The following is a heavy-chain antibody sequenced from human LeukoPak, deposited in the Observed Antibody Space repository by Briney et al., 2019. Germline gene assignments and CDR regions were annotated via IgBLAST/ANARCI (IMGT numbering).Heavy chain of an antibody. CDR3: ARALGYCSSTSCPGPFDY. CDR2: INPSGGST. V-gene: IGHV1-46*01. J-gene: IGHJ4*02. CDR1: GYTFTSYY. Sequence: ASVKVSCKASGYTFTSYYMHWVRQAPGQGPEWMGIINPSGGSTSCAQKFQGRVTMTRDTSTSTVYMELSSLRSEDTAVYYCARALGYCSSTSCPGPFDYWGQGTLVTVSS. D-gene: IGHD2-2*01.